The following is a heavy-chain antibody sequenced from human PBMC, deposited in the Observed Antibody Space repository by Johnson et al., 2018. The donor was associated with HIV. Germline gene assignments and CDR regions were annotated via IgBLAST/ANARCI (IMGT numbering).Heavy chain of an antibody. Sequence: QVQLVESGGGLIQPGGSLRLSCAASGFTVSSNYMSWVRQAPGKGLEWVAVISSDESNKYYADSVKGRFTISRDNYKNTLYLQMNSLRAEDTAVYYCARVNEDLLYAFDIWGQGTMVTVSS. V-gene: IGHV3-30*03. J-gene: IGHJ3*02. CDR3: ARVNEDLLYAFDI. CDR2: ISSDESNK. D-gene: IGHD1-1*01. CDR1: GFTVSSNY.